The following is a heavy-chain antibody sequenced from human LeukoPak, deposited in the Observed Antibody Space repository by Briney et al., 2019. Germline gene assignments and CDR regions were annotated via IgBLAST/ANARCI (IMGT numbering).Heavy chain of an antibody. D-gene: IGHD6-13*01. Sequence: ASVKVSCKASGYLFTSYGVSWVRQAPGQGLEWMGWISAYNGNTNYAQKLQGRVTMTTDTSTSTAYMELRSLRSDDTAVYYCARGTDPYSSSWYEGYYYYYYMDVWGKGTTVTVSS. CDR1: GYLFTSYG. CDR2: ISAYNGNT. CDR3: ARGTDPYSSSWYEGYYYYYYMDV. J-gene: IGHJ6*03. V-gene: IGHV1-18*01.